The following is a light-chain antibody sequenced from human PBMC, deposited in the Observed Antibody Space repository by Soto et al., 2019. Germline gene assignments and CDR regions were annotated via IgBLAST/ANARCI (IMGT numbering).Light chain of an antibody. Sequence: EIVLTQSPATLSLSPVEIARLSFISSQSVIINLAWYQQKPGQAPRLLIYGASTRATGIPARFSGSGSGTDFTLTIRSLEPEDFAVYYCQQRSNWPPIAFGQGTRREIK. CDR1: QSVIIN. CDR2: GAS. CDR3: QQRSNWPPIA. V-gene: IGKV3-11*01. J-gene: IGKJ5*01.